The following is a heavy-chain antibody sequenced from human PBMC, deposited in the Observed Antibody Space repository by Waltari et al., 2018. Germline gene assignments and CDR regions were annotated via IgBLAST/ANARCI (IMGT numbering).Heavy chain of an antibody. CDR1: GFTFSSYA. CDR2: IYYSGST. J-gene: IGHJ3*02. D-gene: IGHD4-17*01. V-gene: IGHV4-39*01. CDR3: ARHEGPSTVNDAFDI. Sequence: VQLLESGGGLVQPGGSLRLSCAASGFTFSSYAMSWVRQAPGKGLEWIGSIYYSGSTYYNPSLKSRVTISVDTSKNQFSLKLSSVTAADTAVYYCARHEGPSTVNDAFDIWGQGTMVTVSS.